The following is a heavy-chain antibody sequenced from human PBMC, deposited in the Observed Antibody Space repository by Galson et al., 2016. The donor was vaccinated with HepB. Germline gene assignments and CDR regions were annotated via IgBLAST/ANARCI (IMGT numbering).Heavy chain of an antibody. D-gene: IGHD3-22*01. Sequence: SLRLSCAASGFAFAKYGIHWVRQAPGKGLEWLAVISADGRKKFYADSVKGRFTVSRDNSKNTVSLQMNSLRAEDTAVYHCAKSHIGVIVVVTDFDSWGQGILVTVSS. CDR3: AKSHIGVIVVVTDFDS. CDR1: GFAFAKYG. J-gene: IGHJ5*01. V-gene: IGHV3-30*18. CDR2: ISADGRKK.